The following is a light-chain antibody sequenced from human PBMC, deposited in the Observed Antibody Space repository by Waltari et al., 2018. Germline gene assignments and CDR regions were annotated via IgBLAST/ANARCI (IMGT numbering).Light chain of an antibody. Sequence: EIVLTQSPGTLSLSPGDRATLPCRASQGVGTSLAWYQQKPGQAPRLLIYHASVWATGIPDRFSGGGSGTDFSLTISRLEPEDFAVYYCQMYVRLPATFGQGTKVEVK. CDR2: HAS. V-gene: IGKV3-20*01. CDR1: QGVGTS. CDR3: QMYVRLPAT. J-gene: IGKJ1*01.